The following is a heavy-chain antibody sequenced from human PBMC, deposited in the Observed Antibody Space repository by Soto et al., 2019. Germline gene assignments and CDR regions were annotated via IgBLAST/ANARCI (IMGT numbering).Heavy chain of an antibody. CDR1: GYTFTSYG. J-gene: IGHJ5*02. Sequence: ASVKVSCKASGYTFTSYGISWVRQAPGQGLEWMGWISAYNGNTNYAQKLQGRVTMTTDTSTSTAYMELRSLRSDDTAVYYCARVTNDYIWGSYGWFDPWGQGTLVTVSS. D-gene: IGHD3-16*01. V-gene: IGHV1-18*01. CDR3: ARVTNDYIWGSYGWFDP. CDR2: ISAYNGNT.